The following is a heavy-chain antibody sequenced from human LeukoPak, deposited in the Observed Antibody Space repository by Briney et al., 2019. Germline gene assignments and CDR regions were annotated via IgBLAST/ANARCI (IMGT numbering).Heavy chain of an antibody. J-gene: IGHJ5*02. D-gene: IGHD2-2*01. CDR1: GGSISSYY. V-gene: IGHV4-4*09. Sequence: TPSETLSLTCTVSGGSISSYYWSWIRQPPGKALEWIGYIYTSGSTNYNPSLRSRLTISVDTSKNQFSLRLSSVTAADTAVYYCASVIPATSWFDPWGQGTLVTVSS. CDR2: IYTSGST. CDR3: ASVIPATSWFDP.